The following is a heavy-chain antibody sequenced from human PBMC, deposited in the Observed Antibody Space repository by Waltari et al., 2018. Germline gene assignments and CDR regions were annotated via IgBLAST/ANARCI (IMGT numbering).Heavy chain of an antibody. J-gene: IGHJ5*02. CDR1: GYTFTGYY. Sequence: QVQLVQSGAEVKKPGASVKVSCKASGYTFTGYYLHWVRQAPGQGLEWMGWINPNNGGTNYAQKFQGRVTMTRDTSISTAHMELSSLRSDDTAVYYCARGRGSSNWFDPWGQETLVTVSS. CDR3: ARGRGSSNWFDP. CDR2: INPNNGGT. D-gene: IGHD1-26*01. V-gene: IGHV1-2*02.